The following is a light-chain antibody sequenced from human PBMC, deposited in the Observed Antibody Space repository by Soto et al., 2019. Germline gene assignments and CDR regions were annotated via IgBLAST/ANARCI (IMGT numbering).Light chain of an antibody. V-gene: IGLV2-14*01. CDR2: DVS. CDR3: TSYTTSSPHVV. J-gene: IGLJ2*01. CDR1: SSDVGGYNY. Sequence: QSALTQPASVSGSPGQSITISCTGSSSDVGGYNYVSWYQQHPGKAPKVMISDVSNRPSGVSNRFSGSKSGNTASLTISGLQAEDEADYYCTSYTTSSPHVVFGGGTKLTVL.